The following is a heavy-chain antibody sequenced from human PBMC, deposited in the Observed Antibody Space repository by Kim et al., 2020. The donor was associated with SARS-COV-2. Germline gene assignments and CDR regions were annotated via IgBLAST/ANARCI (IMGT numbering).Heavy chain of an antibody. V-gene: IGHV3-23*01. CDR3: AKGSPFDW. CDR1: GFSFRTFE. CDR2: ISPNGRET. Sequence: GGSLRLSCVASGFSFRTFEMRWGRQGPGKGPEWVSTISPNGRETHYAESVEGRFSISRDNSQNTLCLQMNRLRAEDTAVYFCAKGSPFDWWGQGVRVTVSS. J-gene: IGHJ4*02. D-gene: IGHD1-26*01.